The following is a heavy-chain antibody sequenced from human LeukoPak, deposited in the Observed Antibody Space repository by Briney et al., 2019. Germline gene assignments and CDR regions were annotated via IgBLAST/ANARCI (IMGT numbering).Heavy chain of an antibody. D-gene: IGHD3-10*01. V-gene: IGHV3-23*01. CDR2: ISGSGAST. CDR1: GFTFSSYA. Sequence: GGSLRLSCAASGFTFSSYAMSWVRQAPGKGLEWVSAISGSGASTYYAESVKGRFTISRDISKNMLYLQMNSLRDEDTAVYYCARERGGQDWDFDLWGRGTLVTVSS. J-gene: IGHJ2*01. CDR3: ARERGGQDWDFDL.